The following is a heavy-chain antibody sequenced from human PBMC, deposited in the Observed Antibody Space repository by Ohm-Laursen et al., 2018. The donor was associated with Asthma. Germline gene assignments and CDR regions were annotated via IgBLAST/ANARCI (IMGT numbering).Heavy chain of an antibody. Sequence: SLRLSCAASGYTFSRYSIHWVRQIPGKGLEWVASISTASSFIYYADSVRGRFTTSRDNARNSVYLQMNSLRAEDTALYYCARIGPEWGLPGREYSLHHWGEGTLVTVSP. CDR1: GYTFSRYS. CDR3: ARIGPEWGLPGREYSLHH. CDR2: ISTASSFI. D-gene: IGHD1-26*01. V-gene: IGHV3-21*01. J-gene: IGHJ1*01.